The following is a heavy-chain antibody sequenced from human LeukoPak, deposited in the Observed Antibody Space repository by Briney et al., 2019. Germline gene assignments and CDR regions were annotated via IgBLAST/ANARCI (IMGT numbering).Heavy chain of an antibody. CDR3: ARYLGGYDYFDY. CDR2: INSNDGGT. CDR1: GGTFSSYA. J-gene: IGHJ4*02. D-gene: IGHD5-12*01. Sequence: ASVKVSCKASGGTFSSYAISWVRQAPGQGLEWMGGINSNDGGTNYAQNFQDRVTMTRDTSINTVFMELNRLRSDDTAVFFCARYLGGYDYFDYWGQGTLVTVSS. V-gene: IGHV1-2*02.